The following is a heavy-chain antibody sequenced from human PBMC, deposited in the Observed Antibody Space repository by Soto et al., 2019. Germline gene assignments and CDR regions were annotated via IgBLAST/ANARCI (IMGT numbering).Heavy chain of an antibody. CDR2: VWHDGSKE. D-gene: IGHD2-21*02. V-gene: IGHV3-33*01. J-gene: IGHJ4*02. CDR1: GFTFSGHG. CDR3: ARGRGGEYGGNSGYYDY. Sequence: QVQLVESGGGVVQPGRSLRLSCAASGFTFSGHGMHWVRQAPGKGLDWVAVVWHDGSKEYYADSVKGRFTISRDNSKNTLYLQMNRLRAEDTDVYSCARGRGGEYGGNSGYYDYWGQGTLVTVSS.